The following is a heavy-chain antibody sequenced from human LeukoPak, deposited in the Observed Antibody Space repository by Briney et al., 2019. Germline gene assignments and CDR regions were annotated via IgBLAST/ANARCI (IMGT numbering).Heavy chain of an antibody. CDR1: GGSISSYY. CDR3: ARAPGAFDI. Sequence: SETLSLTCTVSGGSISSYYWSWIRQPPGKGLEWIGYIYYSGSTNYNPSLKSRVTISVDTSKNQFSLKLSSVTAADTAIYFCARAPGAFDIWGQGTMVTVSS. V-gene: IGHV4-59*12. CDR2: IYYSGST. J-gene: IGHJ3*02.